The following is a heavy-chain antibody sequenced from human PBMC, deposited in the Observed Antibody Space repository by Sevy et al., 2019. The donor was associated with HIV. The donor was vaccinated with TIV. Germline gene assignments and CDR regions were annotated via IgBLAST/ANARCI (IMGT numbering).Heavy chain of an antibody. CDR3: AREQGLAAYSGYDYYYFDY. V-gene: IGHV1-69*13. D-gene: IGHD5-12*01. CDR2: IIPIFGTA. J-gene: IGHJ4*02. Sequence: ASVKVSCKASGGTFISYAISWVRQAPGQGLEWMGGIIPIFGTANYAQKFQGRVTITADESTSTAYMELSSLRSEDTAVYYCAREQGLAAYSGYDYYYFDYWGQGTLVTVSS. CDR1: GGTFISYA.